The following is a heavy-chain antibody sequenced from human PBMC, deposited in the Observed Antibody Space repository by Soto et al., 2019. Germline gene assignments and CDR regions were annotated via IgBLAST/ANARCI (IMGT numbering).Heavy chain of an antibody. D-gene: IGHD6-13*01. V-gene: IGHV1-3*05. CDR1: GYTFTSYA. Sequence: QVQLVQSGAEEKKPGASVKVSCKASGYTFTSYAMHWVRQAPGQRLEWMGWINAGNGNTKYSQKFQGRVTITRDTSASTAYMELSSLRSEDTAVYYCARDRQQLNWFAHWGQGTLVTVSS. CDR2: INAGNGNT. J-gene: IGHJ5*02. CDR3: ARDRQQLNWFAH.